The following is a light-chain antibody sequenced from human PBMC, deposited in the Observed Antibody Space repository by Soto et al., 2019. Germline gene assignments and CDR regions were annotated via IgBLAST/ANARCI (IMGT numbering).Light chain of an antibody. Sequence: DIQMTQSPSSLSASVGDRVTITCRASQSISSFLNWFQYKPGKAPKLLIYDVSSLQSGVPSRFSGSGSGADFTLTISSLQPEDFATYYCQQSYTIPYTFGQGTKLEIK. CDR3: QQSYTIPYT. CDR2: DVS. V-gene: IGKV1-39*01. CDR1: QSISSF. J-gene: IGKJ2*01.